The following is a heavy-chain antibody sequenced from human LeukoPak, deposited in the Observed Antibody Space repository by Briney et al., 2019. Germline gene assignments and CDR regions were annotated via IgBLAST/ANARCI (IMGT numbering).Heavy chain of an antibody. CDR3: AKPWAYGDYNLDAFDI. CDR2: ISGSGGST. CDR1: GFTFGSYS. Sequence: GGSLRLSCAASGFTFGSYSMNWVRQAPGKGLEWVSAISGSGGSTYYADSVKGRFTISRDNSKNTLYLQMNNLRAEDTAVYYCAKPWAYGDYNLDAFDIWGQGTMVTVSS. D-gene: IGHD4-17*01. J-gene: IGHJ3*02. V-gene: IGHV3-23*01.